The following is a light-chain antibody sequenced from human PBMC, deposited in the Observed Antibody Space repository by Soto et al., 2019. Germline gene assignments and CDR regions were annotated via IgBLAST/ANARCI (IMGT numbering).Light chain of an antibody. CDR3: QKYNNAPYT. CDR2: AAS. Sequence: DIQMTQSPSSLSASVGDRVTITCRASQGISNSLVWYQQKPGKVPKVLIYAASTLQSGIPSRFSGSGSGTDFTLTISSLQPEDVATYYCQKYNNAPYTFGRGTKVDIK. CDR1: QGISNS. V-gene: IGKV1-27*01. J-gene: IGKJ2*01.